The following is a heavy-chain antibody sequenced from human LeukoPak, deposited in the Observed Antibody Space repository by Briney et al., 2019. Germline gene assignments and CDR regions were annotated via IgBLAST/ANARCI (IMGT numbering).Heavy chain of an antibody. CDR3: ARAPTPRDTMAIGY. Sequence: ASVKVSCKASGYTFTSFGISCVRQAPGQGLEWMGWINPNSGGTNYAQKFQGRVTMTRDTSISTAYMELSRLRSDDTAVYYCARAPTPRDTMAIGYWGQGTLVTVSS. CDR1: GYTFTSFG. CDR2: INPNSGGT. J-gene: IGHJ4*02. V-gene: IGHV1-2*02. D-gene: IGHD3-10*01.